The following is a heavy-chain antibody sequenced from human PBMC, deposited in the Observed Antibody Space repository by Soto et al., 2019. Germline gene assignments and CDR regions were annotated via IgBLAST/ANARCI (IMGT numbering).Heavy chain of an antibody. V-gene: IGHV4-59*01. CDR1: GGSISSYY. CDR2: IYYSGST. D-gene: IGHD4-4*01. CDR3: AGYYSNYVPYYYYMDV. J-gene: IGHJ6*03. Sequence: PSETLSLTCTVSGGSISSYYWSWIRQPPGKGLEWIGYIYYSGSTNYNPSLKSRVTISVDTSKNQFSLKLSSVTAADTAVYYCAGYYSNYVPYYYYMDVWGKGTTVTVSS.